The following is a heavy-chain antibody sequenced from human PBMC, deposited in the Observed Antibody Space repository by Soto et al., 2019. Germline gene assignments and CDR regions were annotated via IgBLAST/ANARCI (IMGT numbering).Heavy chain of an antibody. CDR1: GYSISSGYY. J-gene: IGHJ4*02. CDR2: IFQSGST. V-gene: IGHV4-38-2*01. Sequence: SETLSLTCGVSGYSISSGYYWGGIRQPPGKGLEWIGNIFQSGSTYYNPSLKSRVTISVDTSKHHFSLKLSSVTAADTAVYYCARISGLPVVRAVVIMFDYWGQGTLVTVSS. CDR3: ARISGLPVVRAVVIMFDY. D-gene: IGHD3-10*01.